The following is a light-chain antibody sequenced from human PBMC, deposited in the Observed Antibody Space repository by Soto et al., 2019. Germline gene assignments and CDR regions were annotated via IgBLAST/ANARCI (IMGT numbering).Light chain of an antibody. Sequence: ETVMTQSPGTLSVSPGERVTLSCRASQNVSSHLAWYQQKLGRSPRLLIYGASTRATGIPARFSGSGSGTEFTLTISSLQSEDFAVYYCQQYDNWPYTFGQGTKLEIK. CDR2: GAS. CDR1: QNVSSH. J-gene: IGKJ2*01. V-gene: IGKV3-15*01. CDR3: QQYDNWPYT.